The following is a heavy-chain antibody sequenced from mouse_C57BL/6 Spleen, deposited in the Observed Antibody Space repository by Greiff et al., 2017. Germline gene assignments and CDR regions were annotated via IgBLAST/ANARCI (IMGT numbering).Heavy chain of an antibody. J-gene: IGHJ1*03. CDR3: AREDYGRGGYFDV. V-gene: IGHV1-52*01. D-gene: IGHD1-1*01. Sequence: QVQLQQPGAELVRPGSSVKLSCKASGYTFTSYWMHWVKQRPIQGLEWIGNIDPSDSETHYNQKFKDKATLTVDKSSSTAYMQLSSLTSEDSAVYYCAREDYGRGGYFDVWGTGTTVTVSS. CDR1: GYTFTSYW. CDR2: IDPSDSET.